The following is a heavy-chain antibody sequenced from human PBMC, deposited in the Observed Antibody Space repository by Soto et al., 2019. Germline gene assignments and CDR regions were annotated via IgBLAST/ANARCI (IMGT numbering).Heavy chain of an antibody. CDR3: ATGSGWYSPDY. J-gene: IGHJ4*02. V-gene: IGHV3-30*03. CDR1: GFTFSSYG. CDR2: ISYDGSNK. Sequence: GGSLRLSCAASGFTFSSYGMHWVRQAPGKGLEWVAVISYDGSNKYYADSVKGRFTISRDNFKNTLYLQMNSLRAEDTAVYYCATGSGWYSPDYWGQGTLVTVSS. D-gene: IGHD6-19*01.